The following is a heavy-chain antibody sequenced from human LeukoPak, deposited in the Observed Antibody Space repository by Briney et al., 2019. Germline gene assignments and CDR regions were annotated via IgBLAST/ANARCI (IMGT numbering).Heavy chain of an antibody. CDR1: GDSVSSNSAA. V-gene: IGHV6-1*01. CDR2: TYYRSKWYD. CDR3: ARGRLGGFDS. D-gene: IGHD3-16*01. Sequence: PSQTLSLTCAISGDSVSSNSAACNWIRQSPSRGLEWLGRTYYRSKWYDDYAVSAKTRMTINPDTSENQFSLQLSSVIPEDTAVYYCARGRLGGFDSWGQGTLVTVSS. J-gene: IGHJ4*02.